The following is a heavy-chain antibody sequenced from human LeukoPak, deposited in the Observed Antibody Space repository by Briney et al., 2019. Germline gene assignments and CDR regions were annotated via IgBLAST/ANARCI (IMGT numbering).Heavy chain of an antibody. CDR2: ISGSGGDT. Sequence: PGGSLRLSCAASGLTFSNNAMTWVRQAPGKGLEWVSSISGSGGDTYYADSVQGRFAISRDNSRTTLYLQMNSLRAEDTAIYYCASGFDSVVVGFYNWLDSWGQGTLVTVSS. D-gene: IGHD2-15*01. V-gene: IGHV3-23*01. CDR3: ASGFDSVVVGFYNWLDS. CDR1: GLTFSNNA. J-gene: IGHJ5*01.